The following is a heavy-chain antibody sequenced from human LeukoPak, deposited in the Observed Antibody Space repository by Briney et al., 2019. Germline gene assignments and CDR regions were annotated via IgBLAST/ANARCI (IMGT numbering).Heavy chain of an antibody. CDR3: ARESSVGVCCLFDY. CDR1: GGSFSGYY. V-gene: IGHV4-34*01. D-gene: IGHD2-8*01. CDR2: INHSGST. Sequence: SETLSLTCAVYGGSFSGYYWSWIRQPPGKGLEWIGEINHSGSTNYNPSLKSRVTILVDTSKNQFSLKLSSVTAADTAVYYRARESSVGVCCLFDYWGQGTLVTVSS. J-gene: IGHJ4*02.